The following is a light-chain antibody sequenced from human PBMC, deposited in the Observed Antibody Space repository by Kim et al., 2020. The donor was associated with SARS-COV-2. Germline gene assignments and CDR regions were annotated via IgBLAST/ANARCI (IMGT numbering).Light chain of an antibody. CDR2: VAS. J-gene: IGKJ4*01. CDR1: QGINRH. Sequence: ASVGDRVTITCRASQGINRHLAWYQQKPGKAAKLLIYVASTLQSGVPSRFSGSGSGTEFTLTISSLQPEEFAPYYCQQVHSYPLTFGGGTKVDIK. CDR3: QQVHSYPLT. V-gene: IGKV1-9*01.